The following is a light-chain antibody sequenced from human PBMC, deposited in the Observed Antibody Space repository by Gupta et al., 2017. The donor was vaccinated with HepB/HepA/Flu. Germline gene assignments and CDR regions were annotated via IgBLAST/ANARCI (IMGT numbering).Light chain of an antibody. Sequence: DIVMTQSPLSLPVTPGEPASISCRSSQSLLHSHAHNYLDWYLQRPGQSPQLLIFLGSNRASGVPDRFSGSGSGTDFTLRISRVEAEDVEIYYCMQALQTAWTFGQGTKVEIK. CDR1: QSLLHSHAHNY. CDR3: MQALQTAWT. CDR2: LGS. V-gene: IGKV2-28*01. J-gene: IGKJ1*01.